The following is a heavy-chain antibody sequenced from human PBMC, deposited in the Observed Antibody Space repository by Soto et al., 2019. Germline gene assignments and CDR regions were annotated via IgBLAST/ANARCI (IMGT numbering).Heavy chain of an antibody. D-gene: IGHD6-19*01. J-gene: IGHJ4*02. CDR2: INNSGGRT. V-gene: IGHV3-23*01. Sequence: EVQLLESGGGLVQPGGSLRLSCAASGFSFSNYAMSWVRQAPGKGLEWVSGINNSGGRTYYADSVKGRFTISRDNSKNTLYLQMNSLRAEDTAIYYCAKEDLAVAGPWYFDYWGQGTLVTVSS. CDR3: AKEDLAVAGPWYFDY. CDR1: GFSFSNYA.